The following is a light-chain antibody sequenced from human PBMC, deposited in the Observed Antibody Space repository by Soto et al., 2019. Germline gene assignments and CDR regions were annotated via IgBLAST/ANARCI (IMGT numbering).Light chain of an antibody. J-gene: IGKJ4*01. CDR1: QALSNY. Sequence: DIQLTQSPSVLSASVGDTVTITCRASQALSNYLAWYQQKPGKAPDLLIYSASTLQSGVPSRFSGSGSETEFSLTIRALQPVDFATYYCQQLSRYPLTFGGGTKV. CDR2: SAS. CDR3: QQLSRYPLT. V-gene: IGKV1-9*01.